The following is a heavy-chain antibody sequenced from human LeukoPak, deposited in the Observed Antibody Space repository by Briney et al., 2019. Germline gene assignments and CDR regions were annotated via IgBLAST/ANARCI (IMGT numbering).Heavy chain of an antibody. D-gene: IGHD5-12*01. CDR2: ISGDGGTI. CDR3: AKEMASHGYFDY. Sequence: GGSLRLSCAASGFTFSTYAMSWVRQAPGKGLEWVSAISGDGGTIYYADSVKGRFTISRDNSKNTLYLQMNSLRAEDTAVYYCAKEMASHGYFDYWGQGTLVTVSS. J-gene: IGHJ4*02. V-gene: IGHV3-23*01. CDR1: GFTFSTYA.